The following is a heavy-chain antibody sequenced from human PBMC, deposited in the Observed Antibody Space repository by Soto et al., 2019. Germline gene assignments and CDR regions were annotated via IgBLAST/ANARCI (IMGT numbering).Heavy chain of an antibody. V-gene: IGHV4-30-2*01. Sequence: QLQLQESGSGLVKPSQTLSLTCAVSGGSISSGGYSWSWIRQPPGKGLEWIGYIYHSGNYYNPSRNSRVTISVDRSKNQFSLKLSSVAAAYTAVYYCASISSRYCSGGTCYRPIDYWGQGTLVTVSS. CDR1: GGSISSGGYS. CDR2: IYHSGN. J-gene: IGHJ4*02. CDR3: ASISSRYCSGGTCYRPIDY. D-gene: IGHD2-15*01.